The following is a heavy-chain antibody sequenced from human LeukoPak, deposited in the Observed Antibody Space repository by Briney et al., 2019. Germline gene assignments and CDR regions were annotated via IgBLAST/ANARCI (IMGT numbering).Heavy chain of an antibody. Sequence: SETLSLTCTVSGGSISSYYWSWIRQPPGKGLEWIGYIYYSGSTNYNPSLKSRVTISVDTSKNQFSLKLSSVTAADTAVYYCARHDGATYDYWGQGTLVTVSS. D-gene: IGHD1-26*01. CDR3: ARHDGATYDY. V-gene: IGHV4-59*08. CDR1: GGSISSYY. J-gene: IGHJ4*02. CDR2: IYYSGST.